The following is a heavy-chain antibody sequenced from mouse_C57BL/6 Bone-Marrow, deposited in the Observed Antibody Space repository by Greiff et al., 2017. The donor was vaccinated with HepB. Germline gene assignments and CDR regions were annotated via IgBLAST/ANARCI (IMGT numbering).Heavy chain of an antibody. CDR3: ARDYYGPWFAY. D-gene: IGHD1-2*01. V-gene: IGHV1-76*01. CDR2: IYPGSGNT. J-gene: IGHJ3*01. CDR1: GYTFTDYY. Sequence: VQLQQSGAELVRPGASVKLSCKASGYTFTDYYINWVKQRPGQGLEWIARIYPGSGNTYYNEKFKGKATLTAEKSSSTAYMQLSSLTSEDSAFYFCARDYYGPWFAYWGQGTLVTVSA.